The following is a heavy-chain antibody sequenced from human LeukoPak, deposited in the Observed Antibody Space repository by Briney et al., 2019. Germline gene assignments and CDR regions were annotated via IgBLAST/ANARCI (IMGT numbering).Heavy chain of an antibody. V-gene: IGHV4-59*01. D-gene: IGHD3-10*01. CDR3: ARGGFFLDY. CDR1: GFTFSSYA. J-gene: IGHJ4*02. Sequence: AGGSLRLSCSASGFTFSSYAMYWVRQPPGKGLEWIGYIYYSGSTNYNPSLKSRVTISVDTSKNQLSLKLSSVTAADTAVYYCARGGFFLDYWGQGTLVTVSS. CDR2: IYYSGST.